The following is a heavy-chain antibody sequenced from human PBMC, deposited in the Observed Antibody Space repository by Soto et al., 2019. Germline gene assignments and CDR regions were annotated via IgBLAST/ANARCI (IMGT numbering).Heavy chain of an antibody. Sequence: QVQLVESGGGVVQPGRSLRLSCAASGFTFSSYGMHWVRQAPGKGLEWVALMSYDGSIKHYADSVKGRFTISRDNSKNTLYVQMNSLRVEDTALYYCATHMDYGSGSPPFDPWGQGTLVILSS. V-gene: IGHV3-30*03. CDR3: ATHMDYGSGSPPFDP. CDR2: MSYDGSIK. CDR1: GFTFSSYG. J-gene: IGHJ5*02. D-gene: IGHD3-10*01.